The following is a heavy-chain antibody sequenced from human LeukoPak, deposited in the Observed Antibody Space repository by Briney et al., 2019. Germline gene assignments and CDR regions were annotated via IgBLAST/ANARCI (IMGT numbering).Heavy chain of an antibody. Sequence: SQTLSLTCAISGDSVSSKSVSWSWIRQSPSRGLEWLGRTYYRSRWNNEYAVSVKSRITVSPDTSKSQFSLQLNSVTPEDMAVYYCARIVDRGVDCWGQGTLVTVSS. J-gene: IGHJ4*02. V-gene: IGHV6-1*01. D-gene: IGHD2-15*01. CDR3: ARIVDRGVDC. CDR1: GDSVSSKSVS. CDR2: TYYRSRWNN.